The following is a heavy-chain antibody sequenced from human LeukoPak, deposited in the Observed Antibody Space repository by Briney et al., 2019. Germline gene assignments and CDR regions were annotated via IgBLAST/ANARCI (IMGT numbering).Heavy chain of an antibody. J-gene: IGHJ5*02. CDR2: INPSGGST. CDR3: ARERFIAVAGTSWFDP. D-gene: IGHD6-19*01. CDR1: GYTFTSYY. Sequence: GASVKASCKASGYTFTSYYMHWVRQAPGQGLEWMGIINPSGGSTSYAQKFQGRVTMTRDTSTSTVYMELSSLRSEDTAVYYCARERFIAVAGTSWFDPWGQGTLVTVSS. V-gene: IGHV1-46*01.